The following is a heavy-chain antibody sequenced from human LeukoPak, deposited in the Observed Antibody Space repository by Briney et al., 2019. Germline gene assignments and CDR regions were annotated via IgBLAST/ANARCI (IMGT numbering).Heavy chain of an antibody. J-gene: IGHJ4*02. D-gene: IGHD5-12*01. Sequence: PGGSLRLSCAVSGFTLSTYAMGWVCQAPGKGLEWGSAINPSGDTTYYADSVKGGFNISRDNSKNTLYMQMNSLRAEDTAVYYCARILAANPGYFLDYWGQGTLVTLSS. CDR1: GFTLSTYA. V-gene: IGHV3-23*01. CDR2: INPSGDTT. CDR3: ARILAANPGYFLDY.